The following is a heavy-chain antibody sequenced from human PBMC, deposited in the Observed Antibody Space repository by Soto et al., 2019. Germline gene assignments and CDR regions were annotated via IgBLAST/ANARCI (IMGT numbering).Heavy chain of an antibody. Sequence: GGSLRLSCAASGFTFSSYSMNWVRQAPGKGLEWVSYISSSSSTIYYADSVKGRFTISRDNAKNSLYLQMNSLRDEDTAVYYCASISGDDYDFWSGSDYYGMDVWGQGTTVTVSS. D-gene: IGHD3-3*01. CDR3: ASISGDDYDFWSGSDYYGMDV. V-gene: IGHV3-48*02. CDR1: GFTFSSYS. CDR2: ISSSSSTI. J-gene: IGHJ6*02.